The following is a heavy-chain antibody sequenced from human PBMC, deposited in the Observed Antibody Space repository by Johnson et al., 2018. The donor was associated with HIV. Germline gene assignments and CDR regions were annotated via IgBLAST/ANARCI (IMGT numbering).Heavy chain of an antibody. CDR3: AKDGGRWSYSFDV. Sequence: MLLVESGGGLVQPGGSLRLSCAASGIIVTGNFMSWVRQAPGKGLEWVSVINAGGDTYYADSVKGRFTISRDRSKNTVSLQMNSLRAGDTAVYYCAKDGGRWSYSFDVRGQGTMVSVSS. D-gene: IGHD3-16*01. CDR2: INAGGDT. CDR1: GIIVTGNF. V-gene: IGHV3-66*01. J-gene: IGHJ3*01.